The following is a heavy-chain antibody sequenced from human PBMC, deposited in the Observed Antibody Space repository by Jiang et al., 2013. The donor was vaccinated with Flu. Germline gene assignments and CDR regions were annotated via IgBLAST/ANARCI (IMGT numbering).Heavy chain of an antibody. J-gene: IGHJ1*01. CDR3: TRGRQFGH. D-gene: IGHD3-16*01. Sequence: LVQPGGSLRLSCATSGFSLSDHYMDWVRQAPGKGLEWVGRTRNKANNFSTEYAASVKGRFTISRDDSKNSVFLQMNSLKTEDTAVYFCTRGRQFGHRGQGTLVTVSS. CDR1: GFSLSDHY. V-gene: IGHV3-72*01. CDR2: TRNKANNFST.